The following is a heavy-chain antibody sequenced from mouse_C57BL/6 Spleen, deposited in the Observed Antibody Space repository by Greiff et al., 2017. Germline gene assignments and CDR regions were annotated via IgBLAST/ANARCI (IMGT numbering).Heavy chain of an antibody. Sequence: VQLQQSGPELVKPGASVKISCKASGYTFTDYYMNWVKQSHGKSLEWIGDINPNNGGTSYNQKFKGKATLTVDKSSSTAYMELRSLTSEDSAVYYCARGLLPFDYWGQGTTLTVSS. CDR2: INPNNGGT. V-gene: IGHV1-26*01. J-gene: IGHJ2*01. CDR1: GYTFTDYY. D-gene: IGHD2-3*01. CDR3: ARGLLPFDY.